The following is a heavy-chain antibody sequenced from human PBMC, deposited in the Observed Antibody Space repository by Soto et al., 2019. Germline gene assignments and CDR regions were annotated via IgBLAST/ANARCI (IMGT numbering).Heavy chain of an antibody. J-gene: IGHJ6*02. Sequence: GGPLRLSCAASGFTFSSYAMSWVRQAPGKGLEWVSAISGSGGSTYYADSVKGRFTISRDNSKNTLYLQMNSLRAEDTAVYYCAKDLSVAAAGSDYYYYGMDVWGQGTTVTV. V-gene: IGHV3-23*01. CDR3: AKDLSVAAAGSDYYYYGMDV. CDR2: ISGSGGST. CDR1: GFTFSSYA. D-gene: IGHD6-13*01.